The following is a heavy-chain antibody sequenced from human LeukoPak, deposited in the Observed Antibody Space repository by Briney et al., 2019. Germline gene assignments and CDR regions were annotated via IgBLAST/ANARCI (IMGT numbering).Heavy chain of an antibody. Sequence: SETLSLTCTVSGGSISSYYWSWIRQPPGKGLEWIGYIYTSGSTNYNPSLKSRVTISVDTSKNQFSLKLSSVTAADTAVYYCANRTSYSYYFDYWGQGTLVTVSS. CDR2: IYTSGST. D-gene: IGHD1-26*01. J-gene: IGHJ4*02. CDR1: GGSISSYY. V-gene: IGHV4-4*09. CDR3: ANRTSYSYYFDY.